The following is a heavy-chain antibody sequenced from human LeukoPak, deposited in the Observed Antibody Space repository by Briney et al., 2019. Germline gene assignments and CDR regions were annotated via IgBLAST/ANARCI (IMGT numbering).Heavy chain of an antibody. CDR1: GFTFSNFA. CDR2: IVGSSST. V-gene: IGHV3-21*01. J-gene: IGHJ4*02. D-gene: IGHD6-13*01. Sequence: GGSLRLSCAASGFTFSNFAMTRVRQAPGKGLEWVSSIVGSSSTYYADSLKGRFTISRDNAKHSLYVQMNSLRAEDTAVYYCARIGAGSSRDYWGRGTLVTVSS. CDR3: ARIGAGSSRDY.